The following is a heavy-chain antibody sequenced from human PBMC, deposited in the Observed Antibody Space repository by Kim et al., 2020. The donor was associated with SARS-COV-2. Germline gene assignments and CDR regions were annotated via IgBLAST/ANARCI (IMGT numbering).Heavy chain of an antibody. Sequence: SETLSLTCGVFGGSLSGYQWSWVRQAPGKGLEWIGEISHNGDTKYNPSLKSRVTISVDTSKNQISLKLSSVTAADTATFYCARSSIRGTWFGELHGMDVWGHGTTVTVSS. CDR1: GGSLSGYQ. CDR2: ISHNGDT. D-gene: IGHD3-10*01. CDR3: ARSSIRGTWFGELHGMDV. V-gene: IGHV4-34*01. J-gene: IGHJ6*02.